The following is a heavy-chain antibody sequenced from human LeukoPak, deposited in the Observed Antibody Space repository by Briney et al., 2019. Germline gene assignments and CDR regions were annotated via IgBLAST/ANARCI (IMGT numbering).Heavy chain of an antibody. Sequence: ASVKVSCKASGYTFTSYYMHWVRQAPGQGLEWMGIINPSGGSTSYAQKFQGRVTMTRDTSTSTVYMELSSLRSEDTAVHYCAGSIAAAGTPYWGQGTLVTVSS. CDR3: AGSIAAAGTPY. J-gene: IGHJ4*02. CDR1: GYTFTSYY. V-gene: IGHV1-46*01. D-gene: IGHD6-13*01. CDR2: INPSGGST.